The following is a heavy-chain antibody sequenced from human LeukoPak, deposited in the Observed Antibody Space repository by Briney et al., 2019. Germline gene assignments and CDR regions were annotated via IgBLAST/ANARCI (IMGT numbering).Heavy chain of an antibody. CDR1: GLTVSSNY. Sequence: GGSLRLSCAASGLTVSSNYMSWVRQAPGKGLEWVSVIYSGGSTYYADSVKGRFTISRDNSKNTLYLQMNSLRAEDTAVYYCARATQWLAFNYWGQGTLVTVSS. V-gene: IGHV3-66*01. D-gene: IGHD6-19*01. CDR2: IYSGGST. CDR3: ARATQWLAFNY. J-gene: IGHJ4*02.